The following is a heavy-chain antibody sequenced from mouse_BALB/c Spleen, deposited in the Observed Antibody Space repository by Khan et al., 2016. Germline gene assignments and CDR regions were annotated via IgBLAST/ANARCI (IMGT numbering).Heavy chain of an antibody. V-gene: IGHV3-2*02. Sequence: EVQLQESGPGLVKPSQSLSLTCTVTGYSITSDYAWNWIRQFPGNKLEWMVYISYSGSTSYNPSLKRRLSITRDTSKNQIFLRLNSVTTEDTATYCSAGELGWFADWGQGTLITVSA. CDR2: ISYSGST. CDR1: GYSITSDYA. CDR3: AGELGWFAD. J-gene: IGHJ3*01. D-gene: IGHD4-1*01.